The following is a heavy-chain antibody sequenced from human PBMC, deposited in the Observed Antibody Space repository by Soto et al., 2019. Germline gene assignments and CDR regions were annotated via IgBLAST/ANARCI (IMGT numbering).Heavy chain of an antibody. D-gene: IGHD7-27*01. V-gene: IGHV4-59*01. CDR2: IYYSGST. Sequence: SETLSLTCTVSGGSISSYYWSWIRQPPGKGLEWIGYIYYSGSTNYNPSLKSRVTISVDTSKNQFSLKLSSVTAADTAVYYCARRWGTYFDYWGQGTLVTVSS. CDR3: ARRWGTYFDY. CDR1: GGSISSYY. J-gene: IGHJ4*02.